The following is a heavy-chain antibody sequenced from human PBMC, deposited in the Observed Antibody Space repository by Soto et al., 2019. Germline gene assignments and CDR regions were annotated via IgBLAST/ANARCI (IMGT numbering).Heavy chain of an antibody. D-gene: IGHD2-8*02. CDR2: ILVDGRT. CDR1: GFICSSYD. J-gene: IGHJ3*02. CDR3: AKATATGGGAFDI. V-gene: IGHV3-23*01. Sequence: LRLSCAASGFICSSYDMSWVRQAPGKGLEWVSTILVDGRTFYVDSVKGRFTISRDNSKNTVYLQMNSLTAEDTALYYCAKATATGGGAFDICGQGTMVTVSS.